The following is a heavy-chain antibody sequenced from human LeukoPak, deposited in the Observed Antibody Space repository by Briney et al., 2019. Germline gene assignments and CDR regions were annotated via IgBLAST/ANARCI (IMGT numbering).Heavy chain of an antibody. Sequence: GGSLRLSCAASGFTFSSYSMNWVRQAPGKGLEWVSSISSSSSYIYYADSVKGRFTISRDNAKNSLFLQMNCLRAEDTAVYYCARVKDTAMGEIDYWGQGTLVSVSS. J-gene: IGHJ4*02. D-gene: IGHD5-18*01. CDR3: ARVKDTAMGEIDY. CDR1: GFTFSSYS. V-gene: IGHV3-21*01. CDR2: ISSSSSYI.